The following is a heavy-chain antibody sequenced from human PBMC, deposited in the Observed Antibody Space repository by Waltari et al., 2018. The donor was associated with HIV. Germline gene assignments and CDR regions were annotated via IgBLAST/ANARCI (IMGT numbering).Heavy chain of an antibody. CDR1: GFTFSSYA. CDR3: AKATRGYCSGGSCYLWDY. CDR2: ISGSGGST. J-gene: IGHJ4*02. Sequence: GGSLRLSCAASGFTFSSYAMSWVRQAPGKGLEWVSAISGSGGSTYYADSVKGRFTISRDNSKNTLYLQMNSLRAEDTAVYYCAKATRGYCSGGSCYLWDYWGQGTLVTVSS. V-gene: IGHV3-23*01. D-gene: IGHD2-15*01.